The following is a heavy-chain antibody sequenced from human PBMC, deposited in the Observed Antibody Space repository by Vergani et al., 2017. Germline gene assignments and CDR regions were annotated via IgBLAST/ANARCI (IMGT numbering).Heavy chain of an antibody. V-gene: IGHV4-39*07. CDR1: GGSISSSSYY. CDR2: IYYSGST. Sequence: QLQLQESGPGLVKPSETLSLTCTVSGGSISSSSYYWGWIRQPPGNGLEWIGSIYYSGSTYYNPSLKSRVTISVDTSKNQFSLKLSSVTAADTAVYYCARDYGSYWVYWGQGTLVTVSS. D-gene: IGHD1-26*01. CDR3: ARDYGSYWVY. J-gene: IGHJ4*02.